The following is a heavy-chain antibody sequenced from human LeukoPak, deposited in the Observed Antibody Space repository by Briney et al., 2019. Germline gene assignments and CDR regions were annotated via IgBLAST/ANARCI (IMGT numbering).Heavy chain of an antibody. V-gene: IGHV3-21*01. CDR1: GFTFSSYS. CDR2: IAGSGGYI. Sequence: GGSLRLSCAASGFTFSSYSMIWVRQAPGKGLERVSSIAGSGGYIYYADLVKGRFTISRDNAKNSLYLQMNSLRAEDTAVYYCARFRLSNYEILTGYYYYFDYWGQGTLVTVSS. CDR3: ARFRLSNYEILTGYYYYFDY. J-gene: IGHJ4*02. D-gene: IGHD3-9*01.